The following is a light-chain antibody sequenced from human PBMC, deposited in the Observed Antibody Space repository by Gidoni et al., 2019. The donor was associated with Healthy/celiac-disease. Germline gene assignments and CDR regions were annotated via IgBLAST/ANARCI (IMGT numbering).Light chain of an antibody. Sequence: QSALTQPRAVSGAPGQSVTISCTGTSSDVGGYNYVSWSQQHPGKAPKLMIYDVSKRPSGVPDRFPGSKSGNSASLTISGLQAEDEADYYCCSYAGSVVFGGGTKLTVL. CDR3: CSYAGSVV. J-gene: IGLJ2*01. CDR2: DVS. V-gene: IGLV2-11*01. CDR1: SSDVGGYNY.